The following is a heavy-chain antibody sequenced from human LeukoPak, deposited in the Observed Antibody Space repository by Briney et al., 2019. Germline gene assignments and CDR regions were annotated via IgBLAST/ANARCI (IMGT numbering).Heavy chain of an antibody. J-gene: IGHJ6*02. D-gene: IGHD1-7*01. CDR3: ARDGITGTTHGMDV. CDR2: IIPIFGTA. CDR1: GGTFSSYA. Sequence: GASVKVSCKASGGTFSSYAISWVRQAPGQGLEWMGGIIPIFGTANCAQKFQGRVTITADESTSTAYMELSSLRSEDTAVYYCARDGITGTTHGMDVWGQGTTVTVSS. V-gene: IGHV1-69*13.